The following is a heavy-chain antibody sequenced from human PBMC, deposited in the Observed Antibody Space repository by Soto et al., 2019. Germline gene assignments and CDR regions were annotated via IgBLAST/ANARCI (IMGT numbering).Heavy chain of an antibody. V-gene: IGHV3-21*06. Sequence: EVQLVESGGGLVKPGGSLRLSCAASGFTFSSYSMNWVRQAPGKGLEWVSSISSSSSYIYYADSVKGRFTISRDNAKNSLYLQMNSLRAEDTAVYHCARDGYSYGIYYFDYWGQGTLVTVSS. D-gene: IGHD5-18*01. CDR1: GFTFSSYS. CDR3: ARDGYSYGIYYFDY. J-gene: IGHJ4*02. CDR2: ISSSSSYI.